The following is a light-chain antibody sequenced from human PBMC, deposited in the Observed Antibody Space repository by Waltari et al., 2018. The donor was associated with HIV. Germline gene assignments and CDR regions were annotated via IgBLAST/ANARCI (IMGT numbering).Light chain of an antibody. CDR3: QQYYSIPLT. CDR1: QSVLYSSNNKNY. J-gene: IGKJ4*01. CDR2: WAS. Sequence: DIVMTQSPDSLAVSLGERATINCKSGQSVLYSSNNKNYLAWYQQKPGHPPRLLIYWASTRESGVPDRFSGSGSGTDFTLTISSLQAEDVAVYYCQQYYSIPLTFGGGTKVEIK. V-gene: IGKV4-1*01.